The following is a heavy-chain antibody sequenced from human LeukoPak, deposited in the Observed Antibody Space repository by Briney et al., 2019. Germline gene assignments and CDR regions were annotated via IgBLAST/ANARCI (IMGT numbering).Heavy chain of an antibody. CDR2: IYYSGGT. CDR1: GGYISSYY. CDR3: AIDRGQGSPHFDY. D-gene: IGHD3-10*01. V-gene: IGHV4-59*01. Sequence: SETLSLTCTVSGGYISSYYWSWIRQPPGKGLEWSGYIYYSGGTNYNPSLKSRATISVDTSKNQFSLKLSSVTAADTAVYYCAIDRGQGSPHFDYWGPGTLVTVSS. J-gene: IGHJ4*02.